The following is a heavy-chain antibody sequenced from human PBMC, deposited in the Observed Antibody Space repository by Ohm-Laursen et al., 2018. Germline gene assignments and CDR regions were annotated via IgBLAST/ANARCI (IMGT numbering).Heavy chain of an antibody. V-gene: IGHV3-33*01. Sequence: SLRLSCSTSGFTFSSYGMHWVRQAPGKGLEWVVVIWYDGSNEYYADSVKGRFTISRDNSKNTLYLQMNSLRAEDTAVYYCARGQYYYDSSGFGFWYFDLWGRGTLVTVSS. J-gene: IGHJ2*01. D-gene: IGHD3-22*01. CDR1: GFTFSSYG. CDR2: IWYDGSNE. CDR3: ARGQYYYDSSGFGFWYFDL.